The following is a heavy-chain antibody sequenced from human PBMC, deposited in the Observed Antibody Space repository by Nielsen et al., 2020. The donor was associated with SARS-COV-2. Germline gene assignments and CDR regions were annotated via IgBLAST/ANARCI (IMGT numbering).Heavy chain of an antibody. V-gene: IGHV5-10-1*01. CDR3: ARPGVSCSSTSCYEGNYYYYYGMDV. Sequence: KVSCKGSGYSFTSYWISWVRQMPGKGLEWMGRIDPSDSYTNYSPSFQGHVTISADKSISTAYLQWSSLKASDTAMYYCARPGVSCSSTSCYEGNYYYYYGMDVWGQGTTVPSP. CDR2: IDPSDSYT. J-gene: IGHJ6*02. D-gene: IGHD2-2*01. CDR1: GYSFTSYW.